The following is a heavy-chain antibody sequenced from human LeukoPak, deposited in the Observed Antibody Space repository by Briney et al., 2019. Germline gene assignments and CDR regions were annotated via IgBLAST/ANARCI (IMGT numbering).Heavy chain of an antibody. J-gene: IGHJ4*02. Sequence: SETLSLTCTVSGGSINSSNYYWGWIRQPPGKGLEWIGSIYYSGNTYYNPSLKSRVTISVDTSKNQFSLKLSSVTAADTAVYYCARDPYYGSGSLAADLFDYWGQGTLVTVSS. D-gene: IGHD3-10*01. CDR3: ARDPYYGSGSLAADLFDY. CDR2: IYYSGNT. V-gene: IGHV4-39*07. CDR1: GGSINSSNYY.